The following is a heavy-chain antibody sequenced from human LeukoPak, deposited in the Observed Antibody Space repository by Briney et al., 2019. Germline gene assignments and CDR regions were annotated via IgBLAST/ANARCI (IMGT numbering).Heavy chain of an antibody. CDR3: ARNLLYDSESDY. CDR2: ISPTSGGT. Sequence: ASVKVSCKASGYTFTGYYMHWVRQAPGQGLEWMGWISPTSGGTNYAQKFQGRVTMTRDTSISTAYMELSSLRSEDTAVYYCARNLLYDSESDYWGQGTLVTVSS. D-gene: IGHD3-22*01. V-gene: IGHV1-2*02. CDR1: GYTFTGYY. J-gene: IGHJ4*02.